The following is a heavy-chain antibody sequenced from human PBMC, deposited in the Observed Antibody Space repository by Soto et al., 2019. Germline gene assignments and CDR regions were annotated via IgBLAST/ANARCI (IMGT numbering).Heavy chain of an antibody. Sequence: SVKVSFKASGYTFTDYYLHWVRQAPGQGLEWMGWINPNTGGTKYLQKFQGRVAMTRDTSISTAYMELSGLRSDDTAVYFCARDWYYFDSSGYSKPVYYYYYGLDVWGQGTTVTVSS. V-gene: IGHV1-2*02. J-gene: IGHJ6*02. CDR3: ARDWYYFDSSGYSKPVYYYYYGLDV. CDR1: GYTFTDYY. CDR2: INPNTGGT. D-gene: IGHD3-22*01.